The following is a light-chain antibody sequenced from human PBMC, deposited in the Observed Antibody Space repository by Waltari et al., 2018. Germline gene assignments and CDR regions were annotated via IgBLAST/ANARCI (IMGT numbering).Light chain of an antibody. V-gene: IGLV1-36*01. CDR1: SSNIGNNA. Sequence: QSVLTQPPSVSEAPRQRVTISCSGSSSNIGNNAVNWYQQLPGKAPKLLIYYDDLRPSGVSDRFSGSKSGTSASLAISGRQSEDEADYYCAAWDDSLNGPTFGGGTKLTVL. J-gene: IGLJ3*02. CDR3: AAWDDSLNGPT. CDR2: YDD.